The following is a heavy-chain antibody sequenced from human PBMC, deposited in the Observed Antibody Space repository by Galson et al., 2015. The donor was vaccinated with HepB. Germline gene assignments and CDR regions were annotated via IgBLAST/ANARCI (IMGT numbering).Heavy chain of an antibody. Sequence: SLRLSCAASGFSFSTWAVTWVRQAPGKGLEWVSVITSTGDTIYYADSVKGRFTVSRDNSKSTLYLQLSNLRADDTAVYYCAKNYGYFDSWGQGTLVTVPS. CDR2: ITSTGDTI. CDR3: AKNYGYFDS. D-gene: IGHD4-17*01. CDR1: GFSFSTWA. V-gene: IGHV3-23*01. J-gene: IGHJ4*02.